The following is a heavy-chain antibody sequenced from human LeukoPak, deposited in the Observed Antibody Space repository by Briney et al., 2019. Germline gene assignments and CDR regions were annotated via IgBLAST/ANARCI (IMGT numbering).Heavy chain of an antibody. CDR1: GYTFTGYF. J-gene: IGHJ6*02. CDR2: INPNSGVT. CDR3: ARVRSSSSPWYYGMDV. V-gene: IGHV1-2*02. Sequence: ASVTVSCNPSGYTFTGYFLHWVRQAPGQGLEWMGWINPNSGVTKYAQKFQGRVTMTRDTSISTAYMELSRLRSDDTAVYYCARVRSSSSPWYYGMDVWGQGTTVTVSS. D-gene: IGHD6-6*01.